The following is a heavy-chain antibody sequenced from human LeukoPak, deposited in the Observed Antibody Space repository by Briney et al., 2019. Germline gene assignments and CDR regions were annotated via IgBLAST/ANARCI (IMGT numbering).Heavy chain of an antibody. CDR3: ARDGPPLGCSRPSCFGG. CDR1: GYTFSSYA. V-gene: IGHV7-4-1*02. Sequence: ASVKVSCKASGYTFSSYAMNWVRQAPGQGLEWMGWINTNTGNPTYAQGFTGRFVFSLDTSVSTAYLQISSLKAEDTAVYYCARDGPPLGCSRPSCFGGWGQGTLVTVSS. D-gene: IGHD2-2*01. J-gene: IGHJ4*02. CDR2: INTNTGNP.